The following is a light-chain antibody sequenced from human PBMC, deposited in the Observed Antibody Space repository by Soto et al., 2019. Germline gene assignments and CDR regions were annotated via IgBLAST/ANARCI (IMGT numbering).Light chain of an antibody. J-gene: IGKJ4*01. CDR3: QQSYSTPLT. V-gene: IGKV1-39*01. Sequence: DIQMTQSPSSLSASVGDRVTITCRASQSISTYLNWYQQKPGKAPKLLIYAASTLQSGVPSRFSGSGSGTDFTLNISSLQPEDFATYYCQQSYSTPLTFGGGTTVEIK. CDR1: QSISTY. CDR2: AAS.